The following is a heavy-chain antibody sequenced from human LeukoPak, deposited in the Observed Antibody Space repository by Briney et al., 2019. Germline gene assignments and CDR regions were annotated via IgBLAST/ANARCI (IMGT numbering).Heavy chain of an antibody. J-gene: IGHJ3*02. CDR3: VRYCSGGSCYSAPFDI. V-gene: IGHV1-2*02. D-gene: IGHD2-15*01. CDR2: INPNSGGT. Sequence: GASVKVSCKASGYTFTGYYMHWVRQAPGQGLEWMGWINPNSGGTNYAQKFQGRVTMTRDTSISTAYMELSRLRSDDTAVYYCVRYCSGGSCYSAPFDIWGQGTMVTVSS. CDR1: GYTFTGYY.